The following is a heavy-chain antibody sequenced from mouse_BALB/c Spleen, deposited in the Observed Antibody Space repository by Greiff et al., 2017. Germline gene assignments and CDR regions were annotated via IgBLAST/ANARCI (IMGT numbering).Heavy chain of an antibody. J-gene: IGHJ4*01. V-gene: IGHV5-17*02. CDR1: GFTFSSFG. Sequence: EVMLVESGGGLVQPGGSRKLSCAASGFTFSSFGMHWVRQAPEKGLEWVAYISSGSSTIYYADTVKGRFTISRDNPKNTLFLQMTSLRSEDTAMYYCARDRGYVMDYWGQGTSVTVSS. CDR3: ARDRGYVMDY. CDR2: ISSGSSTI.